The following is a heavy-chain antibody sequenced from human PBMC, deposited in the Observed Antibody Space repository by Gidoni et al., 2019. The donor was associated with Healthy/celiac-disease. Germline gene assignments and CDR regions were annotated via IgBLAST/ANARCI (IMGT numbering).Heavy chain of an antibody. J-gene: IGHJ4*02. CDR2: IYYSGCT. Sequence: QVQLQASGPGLVKPSQTLSLTGTVHGGSISSGGYYWSWIRQHPGKGLEWIGYIYYSGCTYYNPSLKSRVTISVDTSKNQFSLKLSSVTAADTAVYYCARAYYYDSSGILPPPFDYWGQGTLVTVSS. CDR3: ARAYYYDSSGILPPPFDY. V-gene: IGHV4-31*03. CDR1: GGSISSGGYY. D-gene: IGHD3-22*01.